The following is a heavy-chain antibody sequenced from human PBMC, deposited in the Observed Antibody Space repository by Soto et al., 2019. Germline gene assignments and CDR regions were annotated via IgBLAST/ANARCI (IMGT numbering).Heavy chain of an antibody. J-gene: IGHJ5*02. Sequence: ASVKVSCKASGYTFTGYYMHWVRQAPGQGLEWMGWINPNSGGTNYAQKFQGRVTMTRDTSISTAYMELSRLRSDDTAVYYCAREPRITYYDFWSGYPQPYNWFDPWGQGTLVTVSS. CDR1: GYTFTGYY. D-gene: IGHD3-3*01. CDR3: AREPRITYYDFWSGYPQPYNWFDP. CDR2: INPNSGGT. V-gene: IGHV1-2*02.